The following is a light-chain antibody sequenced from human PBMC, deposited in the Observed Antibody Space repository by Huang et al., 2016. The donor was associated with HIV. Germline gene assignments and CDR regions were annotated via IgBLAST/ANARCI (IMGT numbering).Light chain of an antibody. CDR3: QQYDIYPLT. Sequence: IRMTQSPSSLSASTGDRVTITCRANQDINNFLAWYQQRPGSVPKLLIYAASTLQRGVPSRFSGNGSGTDFTLTIGCLHSEDVATYYCQQYDIYPLTFGPGTRVDIK. CDR1: QDINNF. V-gene: IGKV1-8*01. CDR2: AAS. J-gene: IGKJ3*01.